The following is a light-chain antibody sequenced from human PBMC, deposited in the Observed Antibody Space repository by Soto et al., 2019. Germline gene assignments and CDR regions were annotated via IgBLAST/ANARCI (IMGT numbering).Light chain of an antibody. Sequence: SYELTQPPSVSVAPEKTARLTCGGDNIGSKRVHWYRHKPGQAPVLVIYYDSDRPSGIPERFSGSNSGNTATLTINRVEAGDEADYYCQVWDITTDHYVFGTGTKVTVL. CDR2: YDS. V-gene: IGLV3-21*04. J-gene: IGLJ1*01. CDR1: NIGSKR. CDR3: QVWDITTDHYV.